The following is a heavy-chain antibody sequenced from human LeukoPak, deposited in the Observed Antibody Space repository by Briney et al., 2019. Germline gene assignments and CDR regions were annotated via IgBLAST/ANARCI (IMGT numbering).Heavy chain of an antibody. CDR1: GGSISSGGYY. V-gene: IGHV4-31*03. D-gene: IGHD3-10*01. J-gene: IGHJ6*02. CDR3: ARASGYYYGMDV. Sequence: SETLSLTCTVSGGSISSGGYYWSWIPQHQGKGLEWIGYIYYSGSTYYNPSLKSRVTISVDTSKNQFSLKLSSVTAADTAVYYCARASGYYYGMDVWGQGTTVTVSS. CDR2: IYYSGST.